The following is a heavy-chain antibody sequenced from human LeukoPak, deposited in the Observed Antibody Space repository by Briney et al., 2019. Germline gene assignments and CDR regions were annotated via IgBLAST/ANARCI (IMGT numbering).Heavy chain of an antibody. V-gene: IGHV4-30-2*01. Sequence: SETLSLTCTVSGGSISSGGYYWSWIRQPPGKGLEWIGYIYHSGSTYYNPSLKSRVTISVDRSKNQFSLKLSSVTAADTAVYYCAREFGGYTYGYYFDYWGQGTLVTVSS. CDR3: AREFGGYTYGYYFDY. CDR1: GGSISSGGYY. J-gene: IGHJ4*02. CDR2: IYHSGST. D-gene: IGHD5-18*01.